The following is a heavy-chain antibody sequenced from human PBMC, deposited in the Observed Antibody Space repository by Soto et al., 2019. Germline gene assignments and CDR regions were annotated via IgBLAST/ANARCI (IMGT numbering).Heavy chain of an antibody. D-gene: IGHD3-10*01. Sequence: GASVKVSCKASGYTFTSYGISWVRQAPGQGLEWMGWISAYNGNTNYAQKLQGRVTMTTDTSTSTAYMELRSLRSDDTAVYYCARDVGRYYGSGSRSAFDIWGQGTMVTVSS. CDR2: ISAYNGNT. J-gene: IGHJ3*02. CDR1: GYTFTSYG. CDR3: ARDVGRYYGSGSRSAFDI. V-gene: IGHV1-18*01.